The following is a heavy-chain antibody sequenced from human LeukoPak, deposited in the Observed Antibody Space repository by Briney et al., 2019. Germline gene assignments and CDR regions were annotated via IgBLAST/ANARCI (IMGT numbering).Heavy chain of an antibody. CDR1: GGSISSYY. CDR2: IYYSGST. D-gene: IGHD3-3*01. CDR3: ARRRTYNDFWSGYFDY. J-gene: IGHJ4*02. Sequence: SETLSLTCTVSGGSISSYYWSWIRQPPGKGLEWIGYIYYSGSTYYNPSLKSRVTISVDTSKNQFSLKLSSVTAADTAVYYCARRRTYNDFWSGYFDYWGQGTLVTVSS. V-gene: IGHV4-59*04.